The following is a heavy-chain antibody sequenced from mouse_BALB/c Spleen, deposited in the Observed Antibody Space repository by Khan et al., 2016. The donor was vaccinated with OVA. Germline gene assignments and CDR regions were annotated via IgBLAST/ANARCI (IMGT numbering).Heavy chain of an antibody. J-gene: IGHJ3*01. D-gene: IGHD1-1*01. CDR3: TNHGSSSAWFTY. CDR1: GYTFTSYW. Sequence: QVQLQQSGAELAKPGASVKMSCKASGYTFTSYWMHWVKQRPGQGLEWIGYINPSTDYTEYNQKFKDKATLTADKSSSTAYMQLTSLTSEDSAVYYCTNHGSSSAWFTYWGQGTPVTVSA. V-gene: IGHV1-7*01. CDR2: INPSTDYT.